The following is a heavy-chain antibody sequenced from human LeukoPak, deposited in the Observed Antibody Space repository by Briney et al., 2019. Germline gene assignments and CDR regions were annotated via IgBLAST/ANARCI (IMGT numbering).Heavy chain of an antibody. CDR3: ARDGGYCDGISWPGDL. D-gene: IGHD2-15*01. V-gene: IGHV3-7*01. J-gene: IGHJ4*02. CDR1: GFDLDAVW. CDR2: IKQDGSMN. Sequence: PGGSLRLACAASGFDLDAVWRRSVRQAPGKVLEWVANIKQDGSMNFYVDAVKGRFLSSSDNDKNSLYLQKRSLRGEDTAMYFCARDGGYCDGISWPGDLWGQGRLVTVSP.